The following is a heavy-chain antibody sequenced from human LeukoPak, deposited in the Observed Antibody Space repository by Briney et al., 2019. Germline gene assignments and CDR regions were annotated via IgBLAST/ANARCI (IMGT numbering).Heavy chain of an antibody. V-gene: IGHV3-53*01. CDR1: GFTVSSNY. D-gene: IGHD4-23*01. CDR3: VRARGYADNSDYFDY. J-gene: IGHJ4*02. Sequence: GGSLRLSCAASGFTVSSNYMSWVRQAPGKGLEWVSVIYSGGSTYYADSVKGRFTISRDNSKNTLYLQMSSLRAEDTAVYYCVRARGYADNSDYFDYWGQGTLVTVSS. CDR2: IYSGGST.